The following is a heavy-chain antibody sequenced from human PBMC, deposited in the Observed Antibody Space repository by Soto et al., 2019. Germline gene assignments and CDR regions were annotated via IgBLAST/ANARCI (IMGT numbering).Heavy chain of an antibody. D-gene: IGHD3-22*01. J-gene: IGHJ4*02. Sequence: ESGPTLVNPTQTLTLTCTFSGFSLSTSGVGVGWIRQPPGKALEWLALIYWDDDKRYSPSLKSRLTITKDTSKNQVVLTMTNMDTVDTSTKYCAHNPGPRTALLLDYWGQGTLVTVSS. CDR1: GFSLSTSGVG. CDR2: IYWDDDK. V-gene: IGHV2-5*02. CDR3: AHNPGPRTALLLDY.